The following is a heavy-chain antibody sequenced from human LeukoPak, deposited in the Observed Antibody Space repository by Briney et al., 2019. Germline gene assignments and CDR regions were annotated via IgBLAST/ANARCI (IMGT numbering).Heavy chain of an antibody. V-gene: IGHV3-21*01. CDR3: ATCSGGSCYFDY. J-gene: IGHJ4*02. CDR2: ISSSSSYI. D-gene: IGHD2-15*01. Sequence: GGSLRLSCAASGFTFSSYSMNWVRQAPGKGLEWVSSISSSSSYIHYADSVKGRFTISRDNAKNSLYLQMNSLRAEDTAVYYCATCSGGSCYFDYWGQGTLVTVSS. CDR1: GFTFSSYS.